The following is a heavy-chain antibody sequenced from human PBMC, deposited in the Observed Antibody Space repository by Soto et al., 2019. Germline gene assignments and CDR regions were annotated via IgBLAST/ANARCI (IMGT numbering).Heavy chain of an antibody. J-gene: IGHJ4*02. Sequence: GESLKISCKGSGYSFTSYWIGWVRQMPGKGLEWMGIIYPGDSDTRYSPSFQGQVTISADKSISTAYLQWSSLKASDTAMYYCARGRPGGLWAQPFDYWGQGTLVTVSS. V-gene: IGHV5-51*01. CDR1: GYSFTSYW. D-gene: IGHD3-10*01. CDR3: ARGRPGGLWAQPFDY. CDR2: IYPGDSDT.